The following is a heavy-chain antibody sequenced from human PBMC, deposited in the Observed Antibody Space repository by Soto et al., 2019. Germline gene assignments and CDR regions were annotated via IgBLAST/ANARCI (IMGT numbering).Heavy chain of an antibody. V-gene: IGHV4-59*01. CDR3: ARDGSPYCTNGVCYTNWFDP. J-gene: IGHJ5*02. CDR1: GGSISSYY. CDR2: IYYSGST. D-gene: IGHD2-8*01. Sequence: SETLSLTCTVSGGSISSYYWSWIRQPPGKGLEWIGYIYYSGSTNYNPSLKSRVTISVDTSKNQFSLKLSSVTAADTAVYFCARDGSPYCTNGVCYTNWFDPWGQGTLVTVSS.